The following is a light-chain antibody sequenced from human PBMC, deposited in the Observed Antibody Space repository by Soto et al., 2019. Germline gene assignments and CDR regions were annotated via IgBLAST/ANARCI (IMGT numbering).Light chain of an antibody. CDR2: AAS. J-gene: IGKJ2*01. V-gene: IGKV1-27*01. CDR1: QGISNS. CDR3: QKYNNAPYA. Sequence: DLQMTQSPSSLSASVGDRVTITCRASQGISNSLVWYQQKPGKVPKVLIYAASTLQSGVPSRFSGSGSGTDFTLTISSLQPEDVATYYCQKYNNAPYAFGQGTKLEIK.